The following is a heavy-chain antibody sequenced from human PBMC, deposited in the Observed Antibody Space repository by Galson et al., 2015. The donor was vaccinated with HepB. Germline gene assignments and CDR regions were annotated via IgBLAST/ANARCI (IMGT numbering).Heavy chain of an antibody. CDR3: AKEGSYDFWSGYTDY. J-gene: IGHJ4*02. V-gene: IGHV3-48*01. CDR2: ISSSSSTI. CDR1: GFTFSSYS. Sequence: SLRLSCAASGFTFSSYSMNWVRQAPGKGLEWVSYISSSSSTIYYADSVKGRFTISRDNAKNSLYLQMNSLRAEDTAVYYCAKEGSYDFWSGYTDYWGQGTLVTVSS. D-gene: IGHD3-3*01.